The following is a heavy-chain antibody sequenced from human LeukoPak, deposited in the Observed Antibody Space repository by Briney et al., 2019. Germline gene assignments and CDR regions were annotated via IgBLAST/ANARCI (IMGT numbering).Heavy chain of an antibody. D-gene: IGHD3-22*01. CDR2: IRSKAYGGTT. V-gene: IGHV3-49*03. J-gene: IGHJ4*02. CDR1: GFTFGDYA. Sequence: PGGSLRLSCTASGFTFGDYAMSWFRQAPGRGLEWVGFIRSKAYGGTTEYAASVKGRFTISRDDSKSIAYLQMNSLKTEDTAVYYCTRNYDSSGYYPFDYWGQGTLVTVSS. CDR3: TRNYDSSGYYPFDY.